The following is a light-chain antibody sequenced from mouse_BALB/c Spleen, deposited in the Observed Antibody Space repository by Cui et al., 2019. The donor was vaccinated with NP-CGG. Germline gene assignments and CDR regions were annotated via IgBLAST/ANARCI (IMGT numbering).Light chain of an antibody. CDR2: GTN. J-gene: IGLJ1*01. V-gene: IGLV1*01. CDR1: TGAVTTSNY. Sequence: VVTQNSALTTSPGETVTLTCRSNTGAVTTSNYANWVQEKPDHLFTGLIGGTNNRAPGVPARFSGSLIGDKAALTITGAQTEDEAIYFCALWYSNHWVFGGGTKLTVL. CDR3: ALWYSNHWV.